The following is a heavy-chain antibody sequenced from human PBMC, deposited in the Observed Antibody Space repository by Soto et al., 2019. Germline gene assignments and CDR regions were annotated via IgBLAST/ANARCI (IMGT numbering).Heavy chain of an antibody. CDR3: ARGHYYYGMDV. Sequence: SETLSLTCTVSNGSVSSGTYSWSWVRQPPGKGLEWIGYIYYSGTTYYTLSLKSRLTMSMDRANDHFSLNLTSVTAADTAVYFCARGHYYYGMDVWGQGITVTVSS. CDR2: IYYSGTT. CDR1: NGSVSSGTYS. J-gene: IGHJ6*02. V-gene: IGHV4-30-2*01.